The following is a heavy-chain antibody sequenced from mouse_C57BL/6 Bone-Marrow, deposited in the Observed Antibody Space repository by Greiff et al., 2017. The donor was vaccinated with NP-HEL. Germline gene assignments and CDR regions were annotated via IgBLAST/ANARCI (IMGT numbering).Heavy chain of an antibody. CDR2: INYDGSST. D-gene: IGHD1-1*01. Sequence: EVQLVESEGGLVQPGSSMKLSCTASGFTFSDYYMAWVRQVPEKGLEWVANINYDGSSTYYLDSLKSRFIISRDNAKNILYLQMSSLKSEDTATYYCARDALRGSSYGWYFEVWGTGTTVTVSS. CDR3: ARDALRGSSYGWYFEV. CDR1: GFTFSDYY. V-gene: IGHV5-16*01. J-gene: IGHJ1*03.